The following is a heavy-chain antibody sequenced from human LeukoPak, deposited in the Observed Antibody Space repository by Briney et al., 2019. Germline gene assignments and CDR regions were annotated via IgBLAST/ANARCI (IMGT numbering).Heavy chain of an antibody. D-gene: IGHD6-19*01. CDR2: ISGSGGST. Sequence: PGGSLRLSCAASGFTFSSYAMSWVRQAPGKGLEWVSAISGSGGSTYYADSVKGRFTISRDNSKNTLYLQMNSLRAEDTAVYYCAKKGLVAVAGTGYYFDYWGQGTLVTDSS. J-gene: IGHJ4*02. CDR3: AKKGLVAVAGTGYYFDY. CDR1: GFTFSSYA. V-gene: IGHV3-23*01.